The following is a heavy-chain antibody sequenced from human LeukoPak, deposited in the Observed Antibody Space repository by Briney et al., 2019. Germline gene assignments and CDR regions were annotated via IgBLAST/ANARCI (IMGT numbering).Heavy chain of an antibody. V-gene: IGHV3-30*18. CDR2: ISYDGDNK. Sequence: GGSLRLSCAASGFSFSSYGMHWVRQAPGKGLEWVAVISYDGDNKYYADSVNGRFTISRDNSKNTLYLQMNSLRAADTAVYYCAKSPFSHYYDSSGYFSLGGDSWGQGTLVTVSS. CDR1: GFSFSSYG. J-gene: IGHJ4*02. D-gene: IGHD3-22*01. CDR3: AKSPFSHYYDSSGYFSLGGDS.